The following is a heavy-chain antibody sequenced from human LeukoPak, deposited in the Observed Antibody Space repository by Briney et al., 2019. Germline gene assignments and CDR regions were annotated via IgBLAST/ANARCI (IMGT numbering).Heavy chain of an antibody. CDR2: IIPIFGTA. J-gene: IGHJ3*02. D-gene: IGHD2-2*01. CDR1: GGTFSSYA. Sequence: GASVKVSCKASGGTFSSYAISWVRQAPGQGLEWMGGIIPIFGTANYAQKFQGRVTITTDESTSTAYMELSSLRSEDTAVYYCARGMRCSSTSCHDAFDIWGQGTMVTVSS. V-gene: IGHV1-69*05. CDR3: ARGMRCSSTSCHDAFDI.